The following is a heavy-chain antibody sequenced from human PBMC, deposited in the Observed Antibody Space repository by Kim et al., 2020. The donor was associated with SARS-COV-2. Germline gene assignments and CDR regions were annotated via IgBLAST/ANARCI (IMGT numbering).Heavy chain of an antibody. CDR2: IYNNGNT. CDR3: ARHEGNGWYRY. V-gene: IGHV4-59*08. CDR1: GDSISSNY. D-gene: IGHD6-19*01. Sequence: SETLSLTCAVAGDSISSNYWSWFRQPPGKGLEWIGYIYNNGNTKYNPALRSRVTISIDTSKNQFSLNLSSVTAADTALYYCARHEGNGWYRYWGQGTLVTVSS. J-gene: IGHJ4*02.